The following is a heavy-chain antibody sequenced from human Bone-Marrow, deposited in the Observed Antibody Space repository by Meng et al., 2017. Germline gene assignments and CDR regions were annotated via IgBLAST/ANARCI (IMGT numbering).Heavy chain of an antibody. D-gene: IGHD4-11*01. J-gene: IGHJ4*02. CDR1: GGSFSDYD. CDR2: INHSGST. Sequence: QVQLQQWGAGLLMPSETLSLTCVVSGGSFSDYDWSWIRQPPGKGLEWIGEINHSGSTNYNPSLESRATISVDTSQNNLSLKLSSVTAADSAVYYCARGPTTMAHDFDYWGQGTLVTVSS. CDR3: ARGPTTMAHDFDY. V-gene: IGHV4-34*01.